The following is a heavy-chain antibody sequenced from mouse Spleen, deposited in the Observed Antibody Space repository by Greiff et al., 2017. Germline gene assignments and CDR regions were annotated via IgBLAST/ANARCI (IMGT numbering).Heavy chain of an antibody. CDR3: AKKRAYFDF. V-gene: IGHV1-50*01. Sequence: QVHVKQSGAELVKPGASVKLSCKSSGYTFTHYWIQWVRHRPGQGLEWIGEIDPYDSYTNYNQKFKGKATLTVDTSSSTAYMQLSSLTSEDSAVYYCAKKRAYFDFWGQGTTLTVSS. CDR2: IDPYDSYT. D-gene: IGHD3-1*01. J-gene: IGHJ2*01. CDR1: GYTFTHYW.